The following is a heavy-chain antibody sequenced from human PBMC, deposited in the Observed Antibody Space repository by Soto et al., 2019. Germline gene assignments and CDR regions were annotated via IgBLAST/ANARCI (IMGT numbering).Heavy chain of an antibody. V-gene: IGHV4-59*01. J-gene: IGHJ4*02. CDR2: IYYSGST. CDR1: GGSISSYY. CDR3: ATHYRRRGWEWATEPLFDF. D-gene: IGHD6-19*01. Sequence: SETLSLTCTVSGGSISSYYWSWIRQPPGKGLEWIGYIYYSGSTNYNPSLKGRVTISVDTPKHQFSLKLGSVTAADTAVYYCATHYRRRGWEWATEPLFDFRGQGTLVTVSS.